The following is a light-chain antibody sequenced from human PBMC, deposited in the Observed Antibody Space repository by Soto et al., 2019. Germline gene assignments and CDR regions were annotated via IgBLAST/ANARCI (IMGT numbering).Light chain of an antibody. CDR3: HTNSHVTTWT. CDR1: QSISNY. J-gene: IGKJ1*01. Sequence: IHMTQSPSSLSSSGGDRVAITCLSSQSISNYLDWYQVKPGKPPKLLIYAASSLQSGVPSRFSGSASGTDFTINISSMQAEDFENYYCHTNSHVTTWTFGQRKKVDIK. V-gene: IGKV1-39*01. CDR2: AAS.